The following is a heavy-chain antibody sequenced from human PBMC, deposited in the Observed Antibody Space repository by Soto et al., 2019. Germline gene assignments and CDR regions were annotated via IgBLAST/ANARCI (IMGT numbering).Heavy chain of an antibody. CDR1: GGSISSSSYY. CDR2: IYYSGST. Sequence: NPSETLSLTCTVSGGSISSSSYYWGWIRQPPGKGLEWIGSIYYSGSTYYNPSLKSRVTISVDTSKNQFSLKLSSVTAADTAVYYCARTAAARIDFWGQGALVTVS. D-gene: IGHD6-25*01. V-gene: IGHV4-39*01. J-gene: IGHJ4*02. CDR3: ARTAAARIDF.